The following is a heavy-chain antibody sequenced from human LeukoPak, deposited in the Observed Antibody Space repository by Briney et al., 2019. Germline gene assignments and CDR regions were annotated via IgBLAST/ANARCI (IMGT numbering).Heavy chain of an antibody. J-gene: IGHJ4*02. CDR3: ARHWGVVAAKGYYFDY. CDR2: INHSGST. CDR1: GGSFSGYY. Sequence: PSETLSLTCAVYGGSFSGYYWSWIRQPPGKGLEWIGEINHSGSTNYNPSLKSRVTISVDTSKNQFSLKLSSVTAADTAVYYCARHWGVVAAKGYYFDYWGQGTLVTVSS. V-gene: IGHV4-34*01. D-gene: IGHD2-15*01.